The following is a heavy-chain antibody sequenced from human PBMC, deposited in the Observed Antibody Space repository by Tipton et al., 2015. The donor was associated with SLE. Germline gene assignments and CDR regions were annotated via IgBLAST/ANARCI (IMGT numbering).Heavy chain of an antibody. CDR1: GYTFTGYS. CDR3: AIPRDILTGYAFDI. J-gene: IGHJ3*02. D-gene: IGHD3-9*01. CDR2: INPNSGGT. V-gene: IGHV1-2*02. Sequence: QVQLVQSGAEVKKPGASVKVSCKASGYTFTGYSMHWVRQAPGQGLEWMGWINPNSGGTNYAQKFQGRVTMTRGTSISTAYMELSGLRSDDTAVYYCAIPRDILTGYAFDIWGQGTMVTVSS.